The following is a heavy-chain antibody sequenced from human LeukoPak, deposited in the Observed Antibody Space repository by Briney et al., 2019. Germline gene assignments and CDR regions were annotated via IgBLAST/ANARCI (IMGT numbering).Heavy chain of an antibody. D-gene: IGHD5-18*01. Sequence: PSETLSLTCTVSGGSISSSSYYWGWIRQPPGKGLEWIGSIYYSGSTYYNPSLKSRVTISVDTSKNQFSLKLSSVTAADTAVYYCARIQLWFNDAFDIWGQGTMVTVSS. CDR1: GGSISSSSYY. V-gene: IGHV4-39*01. CDR2: IYYSGST. CDR3: ARIQLWFNDAFDI. J-gene: IGHJ3*02.